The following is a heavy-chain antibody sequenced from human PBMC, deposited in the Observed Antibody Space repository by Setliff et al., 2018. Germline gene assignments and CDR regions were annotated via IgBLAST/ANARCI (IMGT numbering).Heavy chain of an antibody. CDR3: ARMTGFQYIDV. D-gene: IGHD3-3*01. CDR2: INHSGNT. Sequence: SETLSLTCGVFGESFSGFHWSWIRQPPGKGLEWIGEINHSGNTNYNPSLKSRVTISLDTSENEFSLKLSPVTAADTAVYYCARMTGFQYIDVWGKGTTVTVSS. J-gene: IGHJ6*03. CDR1: GESFSGFH. V-gene: IGHV4-34*01.